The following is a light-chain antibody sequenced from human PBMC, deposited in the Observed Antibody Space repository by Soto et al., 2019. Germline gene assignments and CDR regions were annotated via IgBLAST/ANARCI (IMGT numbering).Light chain of an antibody. J-gene: IGLJ1*01. Sequence: QSVLTQPPSASGSPGQSVTISCTGTSSDVGGYKYVSWYQQHPGKAPKLMIFEVNKRPSVVPDRFSGSKSGNTASLTVSGLQAEDEADYYCSSYAGINNVGVFGTGTKLTVL. V-gene: IGLV2-8*01. CDR1: SSDVGGYKY. CDR2: EVN. CDR3: SSYAGINNVGV.